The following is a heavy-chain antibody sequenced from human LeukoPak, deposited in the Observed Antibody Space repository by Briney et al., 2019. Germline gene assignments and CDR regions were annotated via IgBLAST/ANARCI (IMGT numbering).Heavy chain of an antibody. J-gene: IGHJ6*02. CDR2: ITSEAIT. D-gene: IGHD6-13*01. CDR1: GFTFSNYX. Sequence: SXXASGFTFSNYXMTWXRQAPGKXXXWXSTITSEAITLYAHSVKGRFTVSRDNSNNTLHLQMNSLTADDTALYYCAKDLNMAAAHIRMDVWGQGTTVTVSS. CDR3: AKDLNMAAAHIRMDV. V-gene: IGHV3-23*01.